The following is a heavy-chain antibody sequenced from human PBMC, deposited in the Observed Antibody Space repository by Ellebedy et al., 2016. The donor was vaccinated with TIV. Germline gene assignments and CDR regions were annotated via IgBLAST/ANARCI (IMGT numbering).Heavy chain of an antibody. D-gene: IGHD3-10*01. CDR3: AREEGVITSYYFDY. CDR1: GFTFSSYW. CDR2: TKQDGSEK. Sequence: GGSLRLXXAASGFTFSSYWMTWVRQAPGKGLEWVANTKQDGSEKYYVDSVKGRFTISRDNAKNSLYLQMNSLRAEDTAVYYCAREEGVITSYYFDYWGQGTLVTVSS. J-gene: IGHJ4*02. V-gene: IGHV3-7*01.